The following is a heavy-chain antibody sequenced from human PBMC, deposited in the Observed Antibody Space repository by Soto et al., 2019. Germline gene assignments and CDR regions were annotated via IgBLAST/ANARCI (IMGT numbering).Heavy chain of an antibody. V-gene: IGHV3-30-3*01. CDR2: ISYDGSNK. D-gene: IGHD4-17*01. CDR1: GFTFSNYA. Sequence: QVQLVESGGGVVHPGRSLRLSCAASGFTFSNYAMHWVRQAPGKGLEWVAVISYDGSNKYYADSVKGRFTISRDNSKNTLYLQMNSLRAEDTAVYYCARCPVTYYFDSWGEETLVTVSS. J-gene: IGHJ4*02. CDR3: ARCPVTYYFDS.